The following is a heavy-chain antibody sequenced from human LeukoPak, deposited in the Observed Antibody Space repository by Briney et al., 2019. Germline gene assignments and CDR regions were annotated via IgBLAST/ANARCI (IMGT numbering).Heavy chain of an antibody. CDR1: GFTFSSYG. CDR3: AKVNWGGENAFDI. D-gene: IGHD7-27*01. V-gene: IGHV3-30*18. CDR2: ISYDGSNK. J-gene: IGHJ3*02. Sequence: GRSLRLSCAASGFTFSSYGMHWVRQAPGKGLEWVAVISYDGSNKYYADSVKGRFTISRDNSKNTLYLQMNSLRAEDTAVYYCAKVNWGGENAFDIWGQGTMVTVSS.